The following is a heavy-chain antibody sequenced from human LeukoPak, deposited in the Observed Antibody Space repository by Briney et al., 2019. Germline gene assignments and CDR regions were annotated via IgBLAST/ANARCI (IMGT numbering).Heavy chain of an antibody. CDR3: ARLIAVAGTGFDY. D-gene: IGHD6-19*01. Sequence: SETLTLTCTVSGGSISSSSYYWGWIRQPPGKGLEWIGSIYYSGSTYYNPSLKSRVTISVDTSKNQFSLKLSSVTAADTAVHYCARLIAVAGTGFDYWGQGTLVTVSS. CDR2: IYYSGST. CDR1: GGSISSSSYY. V-gene: IGHV4-39*01. J-gene: IGHJ4*02.